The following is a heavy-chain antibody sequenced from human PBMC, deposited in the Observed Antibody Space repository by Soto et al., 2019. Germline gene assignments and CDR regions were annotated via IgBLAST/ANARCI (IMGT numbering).Heavy chain of an antibody. D-gene: IGHD7-27*01. V-gene: IGHV4-34*01. Sequence: SETLSLTCAVYDGSFSDFYWTWIRQRPGKGLEWIGEINHSGTAHYNPSLESRVAISVDTSNNQFSLKLTSVTAADTAVYYCARVPGPWGQGTLVTVSS. J-gene: IGHJ5*02. CDR1: DGSFSDFY. CDR2: INHSGTA. CDR3: ARVPGP.